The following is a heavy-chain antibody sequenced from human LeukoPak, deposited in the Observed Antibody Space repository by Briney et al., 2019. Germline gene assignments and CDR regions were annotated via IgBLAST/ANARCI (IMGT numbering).Heavy chain of an antibody. J-gene: IGHJ3*02. CDR1: GDSISSYF. V-gene: IGHV4-4*07. Sequence: NPSETLSLTCTVSGDSISSYFWSWIRQPAGKGLEWIGRIYARGSADYNPSLKSRVTMSVDTSKNQFSLKLSSVTAADTAVYYCARDPVVFGNNDAFDIWGQGTMVTVSS. D-gene: IGHD1/OR15-1a*01. CDR2: IYARGSA. CDR3: ARDPVVFGNNDAFDI.